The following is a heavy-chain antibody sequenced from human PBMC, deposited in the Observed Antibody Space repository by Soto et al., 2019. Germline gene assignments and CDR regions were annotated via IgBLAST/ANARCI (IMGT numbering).Heavy chain of an antibody. Sequence: QVQLVQSGAEVKKPGSSVKVSCKASGGTFSTSSINWVRQAPGQRPEWMGNILPIFGTADYAQKFQDRVTITADKSTNTAYMELRSLLSEDXAVYXXXRGXEYGGNSDAFDIWGQGTVVTVSS. D-gene: IGHD4-17*01. V-gene: IGHV1-69*14. CDR3: XRGXEYGGNSDAFDI. CDR1: GGTFSTSS. CDR2: ILPIFGTA. J-gene: IGHJ3*02.